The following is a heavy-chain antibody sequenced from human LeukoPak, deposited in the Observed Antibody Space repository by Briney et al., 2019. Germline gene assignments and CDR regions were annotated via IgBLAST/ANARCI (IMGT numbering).Heavy chain of an antibody. J-gene: IGHJ4*02. CDR3: ATIYSGSYLSPFDY. CDR2: ISGSGGST. V-gene: IGHV3-23*01. CDR1: GFTFSSYA. Sequence: QPGGSLRLSCAASGFTFSSYAMSWVCQAPGKGLEWVSAISGSGGSTYYADSVKGRFTISRDNSKNTLYLQMNSLRAEDTAVYYCATIYSGSYLSPFDYWGQGTLVTVSS. D-gene: IGHD1-26*01.